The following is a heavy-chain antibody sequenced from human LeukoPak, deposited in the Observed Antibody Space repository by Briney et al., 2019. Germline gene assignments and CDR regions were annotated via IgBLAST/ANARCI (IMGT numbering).Heavy chain of an antibody. V-gene: IGHV4-59*11. Sequence: PSETLSLTCTVSGGSISSHYWSWIRQPLGKGLEWIGYIYYSGSTNYNPSLKSRVTISVDTSKNQFSLKLSSVTAADTAVYYCARDDSTGYYYGFFQHWGQGTLVTVSS. CDR1: GGSISSHY. CDR3: ARDDSTGYYYGFFQH. CDR2: IYYSGST. D-gene: IGHD3-22*01. J-gene: IGHJ1*01.